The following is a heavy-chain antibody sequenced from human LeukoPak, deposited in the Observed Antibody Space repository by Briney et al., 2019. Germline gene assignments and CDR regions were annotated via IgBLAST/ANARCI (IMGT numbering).Heavy chain of an antibody. CDR2: IGGGPSAI. CDR1: GFTFTSYS. Sequence: GGSLRLSCAASGFTFTSYSMNWVRQAPGKGLEWVSYIGGGPSAISYADSVKGRFTISRDNAKSSLYLQMNSLRDEDTAVYYCARDSQYYFDYWGQEALVTVSS. D-gene: IGHD2/OR15-2a*01. V-gene: IGHV3-48*02. CDR3: ARDSQYYFDY. J-gene: IGHJ4*02.